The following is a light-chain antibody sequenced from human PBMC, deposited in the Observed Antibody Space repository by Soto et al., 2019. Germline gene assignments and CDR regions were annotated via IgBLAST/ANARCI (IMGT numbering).Light chain of an antibody. J-gene: IGLJ1*01. CDR1: SSDVGGYNY. CDR3: SSYTSSSTYV. CDR2: EVS. V-gene: IGLV2-14*01. Sequence: SVLTQPASVSGSPGQSITIYCTGTSSDVGGYNYVSWYQQHPGKAPKLMIYEVSNRPSGVSNRFSGSKSGNTASLTISGLQAEDEADYYCSSYTSSSTYVFGTGTKLTVL.